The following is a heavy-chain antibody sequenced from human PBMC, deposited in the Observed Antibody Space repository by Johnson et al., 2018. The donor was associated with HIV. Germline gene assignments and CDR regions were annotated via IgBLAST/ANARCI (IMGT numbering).Heavy chain of an antibody. CDR3: AKEGSIAAAGNDAFDI. CDR1: GFTFSTYW. V-gene: IGHV3-74*01. J-gene: IGHJ3*02. Sequence: VQLVESGGGLVQPGGSLRLSCAASGFTFSTYWMHWVRQVPGKGLMWVSRINNDGSSTNYADSVKGRFTISRDNSKNTLYLQMNSLRAEDTAVYYCAKEGSIAAAGNDAFDIWGQGTMVTVSS. CDR2: INNDGSST. D-gene: IGHD6-13*01.